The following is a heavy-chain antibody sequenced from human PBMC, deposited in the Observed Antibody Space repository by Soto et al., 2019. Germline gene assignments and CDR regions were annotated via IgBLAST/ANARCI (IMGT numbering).Heavy chain of an antibody. J-gene: IGHJ5*02. CDR3: ARSSAGVFGIIIEGSNGLAP. Sequence: APVTVSCKAPADTFTRYYIHWVRQAPPHALDWMGIINPNGGSTRFAQTVQGRITMARDTSTSTVYMELRSLRSEDTAIYYCARSSAGVFGIIIEGSNGLAPWGQGALVTVSS. V-gene: IGHV1-46*01. CDR2: INPNGGST. CDR1: ADTFTRYY. D-gene: IGHD3-16*02.